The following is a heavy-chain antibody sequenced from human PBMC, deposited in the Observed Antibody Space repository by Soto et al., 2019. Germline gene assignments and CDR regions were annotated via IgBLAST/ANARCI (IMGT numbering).Heavy chain of an antibody. D-gene: IGHD3-9*01. CDR3: ARYDILTLDY. J-gene: IGHJ4*02. CDR2: IYYSGST. CDR1: GGSVSSSSYY. Sequence: PSETLSLTCTVSGGSVSSSSYYWGWVRQPPGKGLEWIGYIYYSGSTNYNPSLKSRVTISVDTSKNQFSLKLSSVTAADTAVYYCARYDILTLDYWGQGTLVTISS. V-gene: IGHV4-61*01.